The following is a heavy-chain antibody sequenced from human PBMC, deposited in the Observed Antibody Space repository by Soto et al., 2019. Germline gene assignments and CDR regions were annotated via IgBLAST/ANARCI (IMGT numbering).Heavy chain of an antibody. J-gene: IGHJ4*02. CDR3: TRSTGPSFSSSFDY. CDR2: ISWNRGII. CDR1: GFTFDDYA. Sequence: EVQLVESGGGLVQPGRSLRLSCVASGFTFDDYAFHWVRQAPGKGLEWVSGISWNRGIIGYGDSVQGRFTISRDNAKNSLYLQMNSLRGEDTAFYYCTRSTGPSFSSSFDYFGQGTLVTVSS. D-gene: IGHD2-2*01. V-gene: IGHV3-9*01.